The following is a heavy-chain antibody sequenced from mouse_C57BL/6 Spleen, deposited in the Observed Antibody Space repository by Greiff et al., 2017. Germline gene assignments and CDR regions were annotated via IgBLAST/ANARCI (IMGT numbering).Heavy chain of an antibody. CDR2: IYPGDGDT. CDR3: ARWDYGYGDY. V-gene: IGHV1-82*01. CDR1: GYAFSSSW. J-gene: IGHJ2*01. Sequence: VQLQQSGPELVKPGASVKISCKASGYAFSSSWMNWVKQRPGKGLEWIGRIYPGDGDTNYNGKFKGKATLTADKSSSTAYMQLSSLTSEDSAVYFCARWDYGYGDYWGQGTNLTVSS. D-gene: IGHD2-2*01.